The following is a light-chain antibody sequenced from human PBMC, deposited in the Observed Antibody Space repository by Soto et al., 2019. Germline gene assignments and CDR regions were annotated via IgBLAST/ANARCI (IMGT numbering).Light chain of an antibody. CDR1: SSNIGAGHD. J-gene: IGLJ2*01. V-gene: IGLV1-40*01. CDR3: QSYDSSLGGSV. CDR2: GNS. Sequence: QSVLTQPPSVSGAPGQRVTISCTGSSSNIGAGHDVHWYQQLPGTAPKLLIYGNSNRPSGVPDRFSGSKSGTSASLAITGLQAEDGADYYCQSYDSSLGGSVFGGGTKLTVL.